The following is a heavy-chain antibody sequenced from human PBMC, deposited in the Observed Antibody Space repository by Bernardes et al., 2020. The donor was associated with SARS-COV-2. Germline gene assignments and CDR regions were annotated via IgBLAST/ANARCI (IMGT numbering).Heavy chain of an antibody. Sequence: GGSLRLSCTTSGFTFGDYAMSWVRQAPGKGLEWVGFVRSKVYGGTTEHAASVKGRFIISRDDSKSIAYLQMNSLQTEDTGLYYCTRGSGSYHPNWFDPWGQGTLVTVSS. CDR2: VRSKVYGGTT. CDR3: TRGSGSYHPNWFDP. V-gene: IGHV3-49*04. J-gene: IGHJ5*02. CDR1: GFTFGDYA. D-gene: IGHD1-26*01.